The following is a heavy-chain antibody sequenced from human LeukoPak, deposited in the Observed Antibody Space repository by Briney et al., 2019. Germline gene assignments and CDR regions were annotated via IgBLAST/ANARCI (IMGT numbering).Heavy chain of an antibody. Sequence: GGSLRLSCAASGFTFDDYTMHWVRQAPGEGLEWVSLISWDGGSTYYADSVKGRFTISRDNSKNSLYLQMNSLRAEDTAVYYCARDGGSGSSEYYFDYWGQGTLVTVSS. CDR1: GFTFDDYT. V-gene: IGHV3-43*01. CDR3: ARDGGSGSSEYYFDY. D-gene: IGHD1-26*01. CDR2: ISWDGGST. J-gene: IGHJ4*02.